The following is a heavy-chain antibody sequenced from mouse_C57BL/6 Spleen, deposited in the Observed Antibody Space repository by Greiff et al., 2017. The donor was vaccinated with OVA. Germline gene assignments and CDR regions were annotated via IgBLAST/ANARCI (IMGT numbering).Heavy chain of an antibody. J-gene: IGHJ2*01. D-gene: IGHD2-5*01. CDR1: GYAFSSSW. V-gene: IGHV1-82*01. CDR3: ARDSNLFIDY. Sequence: QVQLQQSGPELVKPGASVKISCKASGYAFSSSWMNWVKQRPGKGLEWIGRIYPGDGDTNYNGKFKGKATLTADKSSSTAYMQLSSLTSEDSAVYFCARDSNLFIDYWGQGTTLTVSS. CDR2: IYPGDGDT.